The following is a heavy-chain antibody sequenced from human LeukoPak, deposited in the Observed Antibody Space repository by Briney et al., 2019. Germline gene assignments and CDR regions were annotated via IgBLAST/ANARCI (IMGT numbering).Heavy chain of an antibody. CDR2: INSDGSST. J-gene: IGHJ4*02. CDR1: GFTFSSYW. V-gene: IGHV3-74*01. CDR3: ARTYCSSTSCYQPPPFDY. Sequence: SGGSLRLSCAASGFTFSSYWMHWVRQAPGKGLVWVSRINSDGSSTSYADSVKGRFTISRDNAKNTLYLQMNSLRAEDTAVYYCARTYCSSTSCYQPPPFDYWGQGTLVTVSS. D-gene: IGHD2-2*01.